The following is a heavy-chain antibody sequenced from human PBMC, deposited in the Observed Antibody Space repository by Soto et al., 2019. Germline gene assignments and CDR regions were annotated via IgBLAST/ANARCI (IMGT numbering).Heavy chain of an antibody. CDR2: INTDNGHT. D-gene: IGHD3-10*01. V-gene: IGHV1-3*04. CDR1: GYTFTRHG. CDR3: AREETNSGNWDY. Sequence: QVQLVQSGAEVKNPGASVKVSCKGSGYTFTRHGMHWVRQAPGQGLEWMGWINTDNGHTVYTEKFQGRXXIXRXXAANTAYMDLSSLRCEDTAGYDGAREETNSGNWDYWGQGSLVTVSS. J-gene: IGHJ4*02.